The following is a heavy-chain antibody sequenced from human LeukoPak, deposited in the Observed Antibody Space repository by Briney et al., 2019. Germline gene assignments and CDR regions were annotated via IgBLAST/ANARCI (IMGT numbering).Heavy chain of an antibody. D-gene: IGHD3-10*01. Sequence: PSETLSLTCTVSGVYISSYYWSWIRQPPGKGLEWIEYIYYSGSTNYNPSLKSRVTISIDTSKNQFSLKLSSVTAADTAVYYCARNDYYGSGRFDYWGQGTLVTVSS. CDR3: ARNDYYGSGRFDY. V-gene: IGHV4-59*01. CDR1: GVYISSYY. J-gene: IGHJ4*02. CDR2: IYYSGST.